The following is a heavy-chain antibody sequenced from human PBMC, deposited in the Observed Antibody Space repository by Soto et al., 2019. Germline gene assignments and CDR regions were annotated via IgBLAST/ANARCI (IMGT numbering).Heavy chain of an antibody. Sequence: XSVKVSCKASGYTFTSYAISWVRQAPGQGLEWMGWISVNTGNTNYAQKFQARVTMTADTSTSTAYMELRSLRSDDTAVFYCARTYGSGRNLRPLDYWGQGNLVTVSS. CDR3: ARTYGSGRNLRPLDY. V-gene: IGHV1-18*01. D-gene: IGHD3-10*01. J-gene: IGHJ4*02. CDR2: ISVNTGNT. CDR1: GYTFTSYA.